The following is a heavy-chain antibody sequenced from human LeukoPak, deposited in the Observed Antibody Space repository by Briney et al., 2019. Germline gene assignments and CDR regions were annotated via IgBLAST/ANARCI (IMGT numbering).Heavy chain of an antibody. V-gene: IGHV1-2*02. Sequence: GASVKVSCKASGYTFTGYYMHWVRQAPGQGLEWMGWINPNSGGTNYAQKFQGRVTMTRDTSISTAYMELSRLRSDDTAVYYCARVGGGSSDYYYGMDVWGQGTTVTVSS. J-gene: IGHJ6*02. CDR3: ARVGGGSSDYYYGMDV. CDR2: INPNSGGT. CDR1: GYTFTGYY. D-gene: IGHD2-15*01.